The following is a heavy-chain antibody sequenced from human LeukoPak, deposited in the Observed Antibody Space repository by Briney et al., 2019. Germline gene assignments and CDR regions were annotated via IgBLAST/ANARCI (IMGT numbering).Heavy chain of an antibody. D-gene: IGHD3-3*01. CDR2: IYYSGST. CDR1: GGSISSSSYY. CDR3: ARGKLLRFLEWLSPRGYYFDY. V-gene: IGHV4-39*07. Sequence: SETLSLTCTVSGGSISSSSYYWGWIRQPPGKGLEWIGSIYYSGSTYYNPSLKSRFTISVDTSKNQFSLKLSSVTAADTAVYYCARGKLLRFLEWLSPRGYYFDYWGQGTLVTVSS. J-gene: IGHJ4*02.